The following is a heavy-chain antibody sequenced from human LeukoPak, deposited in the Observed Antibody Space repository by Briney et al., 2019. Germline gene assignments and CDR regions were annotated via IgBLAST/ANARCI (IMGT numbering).Heavy chain of an antibody. CDR1: GFTFSDYY. J-gene: IGHJ6*03. D-gene: IGHD2-15*01. Sequence: GGSLRLSCAASGFTFSDYYMTWLRQAPGKGLEWVSYISSSGTTKYYADSVKGRFTISRDNAKKSLYLQMNSLRAEDTGVYYCARTGYCSGATCFYYYSYYMDVWGKGTTVTVSS. CDR2: ISSSGTTK. CDR3: ARTGYCSGATCFYYYSYYMDV. V-gene: IGHV3-11*04.